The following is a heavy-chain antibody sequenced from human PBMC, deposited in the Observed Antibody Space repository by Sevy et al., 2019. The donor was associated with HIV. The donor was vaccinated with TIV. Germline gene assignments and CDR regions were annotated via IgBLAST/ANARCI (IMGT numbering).Heavy chain of an antibody. CDR2: IKSKTDGGTP. V-gene: IGHV3-15*01. J-gene: IGHJ6*02. Sequence: GGSLRLSCAASGFTFSNSWMRWVRQAPGKGLEWVARIKSKTDGGTPDYAAPVKSRFTISRCDFKNTLYLHMNSLKTEDNTVYYCNTAPGETASVGGVSFSDHYYGMDVWGQGTTVTVSS. D-gene: IGHD3-16*01. CDR1: GFTFSNSW. CDR3: NTAPGETASVGGVSFSDHYYGMDV.